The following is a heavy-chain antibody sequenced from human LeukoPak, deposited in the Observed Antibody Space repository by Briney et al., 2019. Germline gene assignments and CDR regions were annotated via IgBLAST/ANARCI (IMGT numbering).Heavy chain of an antibody. CDR3: ARDMTDWWFDP. CDR2: MHHSGKA. D-gene: IGHD3-9*01. Sequence: PSETLSLTCTVSGVSMIDHYWSWVRQPPGKGLEWVGYMHHSGKANSNPSLKSRVTISVDTSKNQVSLKLSSVTAADTAVYYCARDMTDWWFDPWGQGTLVTVSS. J-gene: IGHJ5*02. CDR1: GVSMIDHY. V-gene: IGHV4-59*11.